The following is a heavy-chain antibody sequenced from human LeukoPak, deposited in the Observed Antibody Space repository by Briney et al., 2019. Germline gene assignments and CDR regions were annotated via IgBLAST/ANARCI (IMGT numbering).Heavy chain of an antibody. J-gene: IGHJ4*02. D-gene: IGHD6-19*01. Sequence: PGRSLRLSCAASGFTFSNYAMHWVRQAPGKGLEWLAVISFDGNNEYYADSVKGRFTISRDHSKNTLYLQMKSLRAEDTAVYYCARELEIAVAGTLGYWGQGTLVTVSS. V-gene: IGHV3-30-3*01. CDR2: ISFDGNNE. CDR1: GFTFSNYA. CDR3: ARELEIAVAGTLGY.